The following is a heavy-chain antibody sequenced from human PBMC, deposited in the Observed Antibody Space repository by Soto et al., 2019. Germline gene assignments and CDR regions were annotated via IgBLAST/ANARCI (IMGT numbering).Heavy chain of an antibody. Sequence: PSETLSLSCTVSGGSIRGYYWTWIRQSAGGGLEWIGRLSSSGRTNYNPSLKSRVTISLDTSMNHFSLRLSSVTAADTAVYYCARGQRFSDWFDPWGQGTLVTVSS. V-gene: IGHV4-4*07. J-gene: IGHJ5*02. D-gene: IGHD3-3*01. CDR2: LSSSGRT. CDR1: GGSIRGYY. CDR3: ARGQRFSDWFDP.